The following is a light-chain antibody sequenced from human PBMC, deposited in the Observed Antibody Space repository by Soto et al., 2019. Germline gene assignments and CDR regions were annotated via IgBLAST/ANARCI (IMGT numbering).Light chain of an antibody. CDR3: QQYDRIPGFT. CDR2: GVS. V-gene: IGKV3-20*01. J-gene: IGKJ4*01. Sequence: EIVLTQSPGTLYLSTGERATLSCRASQSFRSNYLAWYQQRPGQAARLLIYGVSSRASGIPDRFSGSVSGTDFTLTISRLEPEDSAVYYCQQYDRIPGFTFGGGTKVEI. CDR1: QSFRSNY.